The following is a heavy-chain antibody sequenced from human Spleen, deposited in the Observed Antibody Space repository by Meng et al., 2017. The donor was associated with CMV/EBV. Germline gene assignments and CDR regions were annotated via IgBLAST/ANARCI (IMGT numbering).Heavy chain of an antibody. V-gene: IGHV4-34*01. CDR2: INHSGST. CDR3: ARLHCSSTSCNFDY. Sequence: GSLRLSCAVYGGSFSGYYWSWIRQPPGKGLEWIGEINHSGSTNYNPSLKSRVTISVDTSKNQFSLKLSSVTAADTAVYYCARLHCSSTSCNFDYWGQGTLVTVSS. CDR1: GGSFSGYY. D-gene: IGHD2-2*01. J-gene: IGHJ4*02.